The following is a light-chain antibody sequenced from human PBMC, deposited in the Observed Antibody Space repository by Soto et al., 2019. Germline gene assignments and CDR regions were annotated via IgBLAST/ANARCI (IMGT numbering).Light chain of an antibody. V-gene: IGKV3-20*01. J-gene: IGKJ5*01. CDR3: EQYGSSHPIT. CDR1: QSLSSNH. Sequence: IVLTQSPGPLSLSPGERATLSCRASQSLSSNHLGWSLAWYQQNPGQTPRLLIYGTSSRATGIPDRCSGSGSVTDFTLTISRLEPEDFAVDYCEQYGSSHPITFGQGTRLESK. CDR2: GTS.